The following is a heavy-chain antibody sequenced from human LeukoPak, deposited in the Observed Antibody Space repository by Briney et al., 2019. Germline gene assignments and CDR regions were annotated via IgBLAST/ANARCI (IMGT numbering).Heavy chain of an antibody. CDR3: ATRRGIAVAGSGLTVD. J-gene: IGHJ4*02. D-gene: IGHD6-19*01. V-gene: IGHV1-24*01. Sequence: ASVKVSCKVSGYTLTELSMHWERQAPGKGLEWMGGFDPEDGETIYAQKFQGRVTMTEDTSTDTAYMELSSLRSEDTAVYYCATRRGIAVAGSGLTVDWGQGTLVTVSS. CDR1: GYTLTELS. CDR2: FDPEDGET.